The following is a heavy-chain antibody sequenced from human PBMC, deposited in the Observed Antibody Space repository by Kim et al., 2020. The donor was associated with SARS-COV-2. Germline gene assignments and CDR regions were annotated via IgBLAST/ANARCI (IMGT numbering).Heavy chain of an antibody. J-gene: IGHJ6*02. CDR2: ISSSSTI. CDR3: ATYYGDYAYYYYGMDV. V-gene: IGHV3-48*02. CDR1: GFTFSSYS. D-gene: IGHD4-17*01. Sequence: GGSLRLSCAASGFTFSSYSMNWVRQAPGKGLEWVSYISSSSTIYYADSVKGRFTISRDNAKNSLYLQMNSLRDEHTAVYYCATYYGDYAYYYYGMDVWGQGTTVTVSS.